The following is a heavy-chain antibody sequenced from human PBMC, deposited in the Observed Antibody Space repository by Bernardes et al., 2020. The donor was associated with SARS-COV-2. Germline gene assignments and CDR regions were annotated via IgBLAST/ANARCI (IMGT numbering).Heavy chain of an antibody. D-gene: IGHD1-26*01. CDR1: GFTFSSCS. CDR3: ARDRRRVGATTMDAFDI. CDR2: ISSSSNTI. Sequence: GSLRLSCAASGFTFSSCSMNWVRQAPGKGLEWVSYISSSSNTIYYADSVKGRFTISRDNAKNSLYLQMNSLRAEDTAVYYCARDRRRVGATTMDAFDIWGQGTMVTVSS. J-gene: IGHJ3*02. V-gene: IGHV3-48*01.